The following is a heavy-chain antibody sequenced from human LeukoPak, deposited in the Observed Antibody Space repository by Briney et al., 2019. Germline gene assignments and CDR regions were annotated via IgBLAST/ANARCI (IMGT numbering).Heavy chain of an antibody. J-gene: IGHJ4*02. CDR1: GFTFSSYG. CDR2: IRYDGSNK. D-gene: IGHD6-13*01. CDR3: ARSRGIAAAGLDY. V-gene: IGHV3-30*02. Sequence: GGSLRLSCAASGFTFSSYGMHWVRQAPGKGLEWVAFIRYDGSNKYYADSVKGRFTISRDNSKNTLYLQMNSLRAEDTALYYCARSRGIAAAGLDYWGQGTLVTVSS.